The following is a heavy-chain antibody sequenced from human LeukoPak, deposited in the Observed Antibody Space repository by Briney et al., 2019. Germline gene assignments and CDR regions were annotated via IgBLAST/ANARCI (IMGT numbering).Heavy chain of an antibody. J-gene: IGHJ4*02. Sequence: GGSLRLSCAASGFTFSSYGMHWVRQAPGKGLEWVAVISYDGSNKYYADSVKGRFSISRDNSQDTVYLQLSSLTTEDTARYYCVRDVAFWGQGTLIIVSS. V-gene: IGHV3-30*03. CDR1: GFTFSSYG. CDR3: VRDVAF. CDR2: ISYDGSNK.